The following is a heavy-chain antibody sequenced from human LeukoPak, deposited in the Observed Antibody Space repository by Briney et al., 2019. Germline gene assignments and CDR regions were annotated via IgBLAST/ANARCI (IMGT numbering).Heavy chain of an antibody. CDR3: ARGVERFTYSSSDAFDI. J-gene: IGHJ3*02. V-gene: IGHV4-4*07. CDR2: IYTSGST. Sequence: SETLSLTCTVSGGSISSYYWSWIRQPAGKGLEWIGRIYTSGSTNYNPSLKSRVTMSVDTSKNQFSLKLSSVTAADTAVYYCARGVERFTYSSSDAFDIWGQGTMVTVSS. CDR1: GGSISSYY. D-gene: IGHD6-13*01.